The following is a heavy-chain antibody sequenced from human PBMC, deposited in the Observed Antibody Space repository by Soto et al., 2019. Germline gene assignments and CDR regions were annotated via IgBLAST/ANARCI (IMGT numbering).Heavy chain of an antibody. V-gene: IGHV1-18*04. CDR3: ARVSGWSGWKDNWFDP. CDR2: ISDYNGNT. J-gene: IGHJ5*02. CDR1: GYTFTSYG. D-gene: IGHD5-12*01. Sequence: QVQLVQSGAEVKKPGASVKVSCKSSGYTFTSYGIPWVRQAPGQGLEWMGWISDYNGNTNYAQKLHGRVTMPTDPSTITAYRELRSLRSDDTAVYYCARVSGWSGWKDNWFDPWGQGTLVTVSS.